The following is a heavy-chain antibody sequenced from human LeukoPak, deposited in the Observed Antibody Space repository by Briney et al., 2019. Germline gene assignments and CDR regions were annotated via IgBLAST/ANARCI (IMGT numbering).Heavy chain of an antibody. Sequence: EASVKVSCKASGGTFSSYAISWVRQAPGQGLEWMGGIIPIFGTANYAQKFQGRVTITADKSTSTTYMELSRLRSDDTAVYYCARTYCSSTSCANWFDPWGQGTLVTVSS. CDR3: ARTYCSSTSCANWFDP. CDR2: IIPIFGTA. J-gene: IGHJ5*02. D-gene: IGHD2-2*01. V-gene: IGHV1-69*06. CDR1: GGTFSSYA.